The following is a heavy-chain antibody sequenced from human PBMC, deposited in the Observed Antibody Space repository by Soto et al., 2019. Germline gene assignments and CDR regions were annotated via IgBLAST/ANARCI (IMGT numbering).Heavy chain of an antibody. J-gene: IGHJ4*02. CDR2: IIPISGAA. Sequence: GASVKVSCKASAGTFSNYVVNWVRQAPGQGLEWMGRIIPISGAANYAQKFQGRVTITADKSTSTSYMELSSLRSEDTAVYYCARDMTSTVVPYFDFWGQGTLVTVSS. CDR1: AGTFSNYV. V-gene: IGHV1-69*06. CDR3: ARDMTSTVVPYFDF. D-gene: IGHD2-2*01.